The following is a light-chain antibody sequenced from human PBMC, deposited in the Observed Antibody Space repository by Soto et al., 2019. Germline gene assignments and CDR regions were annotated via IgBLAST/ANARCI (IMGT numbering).Light chain of an antibody. Sequence: DIQVTQSPSSLSASIGDRVIITCRASQPISTSLHWFHQKPGKATKLLIYALSNLQRGVPSRFSGSGTGTEFTLIISSLQPEDVGNYFCQQSYSTPLTFGGVTK. J-gene: IGKJ4*01. CDR3: QQSYSTPLT. V-gene: IGKV1-39*01. CDR1: QPISTS. CDR2: ALS.